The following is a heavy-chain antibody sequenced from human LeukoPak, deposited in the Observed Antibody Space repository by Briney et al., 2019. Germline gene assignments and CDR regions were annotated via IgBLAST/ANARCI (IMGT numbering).Heavy chain of an antibody. Sequence: GGSLRLSCAASGFAFSKYWIHWVRQRPGEGLMWVSRINNDGSATVYADSVRGRFTISRDNDENTVYLQMSSLRSEDTAVYYYARAGHQDYYYFDLWGRGTLVSVSS. CDR2: INNDGSAT. CDR3: ARAGHQDYYYFDL. J-gene: IGHJ2*01. V-gene: IGHV3-74*01. CDR1: GFAFSKYW.